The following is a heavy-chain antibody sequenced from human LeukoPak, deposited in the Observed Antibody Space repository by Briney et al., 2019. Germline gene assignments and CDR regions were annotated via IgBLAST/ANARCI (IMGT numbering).Heavy chain of an antibody. D-gene: IGHD6-13*01. CDR1: GYTFTSSD. V-gene: IGHV1-8*01. CDR3: ARGRSGLAAAGTYDY. J-gene: IGHJ4*02. Sequence: ASVKVSCKTSGYTFTSSDIHWVRQAAGRGLEWMGWINPNSGRTGYAQKFQGRVTMTADTSIRTGYMELRSLRFDDTAVYYCARGRSGLAAAGTYDYWGQGTLITVSS. CDR2: INPNSGRT.